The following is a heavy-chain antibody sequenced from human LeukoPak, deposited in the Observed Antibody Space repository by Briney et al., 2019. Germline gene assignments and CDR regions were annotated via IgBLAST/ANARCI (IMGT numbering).Heavy chain of an antibody. Sequence: PGGSLRLSCAASGFTISTYAMTRVRQAPGKGLEWVSSISANGGSTFCADSVKGRFAISRDPSKNTLYLQMDSLRVDDTAVYYCAKGPSDRAIDYWGQGTLVTVSS. J-gene: IGHJ4*02. CDR3: AKGPSDRAIDY. V-gene: IGHV3-23*01. D-gene: IGHD1-26*01. CDR2: ISANGGST. CDR1: GFTISTYA.